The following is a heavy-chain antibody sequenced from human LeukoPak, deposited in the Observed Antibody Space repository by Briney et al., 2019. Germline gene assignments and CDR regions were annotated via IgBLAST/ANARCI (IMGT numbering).Heavy chain of an antibody. D-gene: IGHD1-26*01. CDR1: GGSLSGYY. J-gene: IGHJ4*02. V-gene: IGHV4-34*01. CDR3: ARGGGELLGASLDFDY. CDR2: INHSGST. Sequence: PSETLSLTCAVYGGSLSGYYWSWIRQPPGKGLGWIGEINHSGSTNYNPSLKSRVTISVDTSKNQFSLKLSSVTAADTAVYYCARGGGELLGASLDFDYWGQGTLVTVSS.